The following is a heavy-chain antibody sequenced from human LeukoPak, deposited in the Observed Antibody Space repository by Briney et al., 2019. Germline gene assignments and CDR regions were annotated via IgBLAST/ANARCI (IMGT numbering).Heavy chain of an antibody. CDR2: IRYDGSNK. CDR3: AKDLMDGELGYCSGGSCYPEY. J-gene: IGHJ4*02. Sequence: GGSPRLSCAASGFTFSSYGMHWVRQAPGKGLEWVAFIRYDGSNKYYADSVKGRFTISRDNSKNTLYLQMNSLRAEDTAVYYCAKDLMDGELGYCSGGSCYPEYWGQGTLVTVSS. D-gene: IGHD2-15*01. V-gene: IGHV3-30*02. CDR1: GFTFSSYG.